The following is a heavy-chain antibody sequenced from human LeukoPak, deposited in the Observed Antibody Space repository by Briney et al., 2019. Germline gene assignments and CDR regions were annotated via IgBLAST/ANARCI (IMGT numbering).Heavy chain of an antibody. CDR1: GFTFRSYA. Sequence: GGSLRLSCAASGFTFRSYAMNWVRLAPGKGLEWVSSIAGRGDVTYYADSVKGRFTISRDNSKNTLYLQMTSLRAEDTAVYYCARASGSFFDYWGQGTLVTVSS. CDR3: ARASGSFFDY. V-gene: IGHV3-23*01. J-gene: IGHJ4*02. D-gene: IGHD1-26*01. CDR2: IAGRGDVT.